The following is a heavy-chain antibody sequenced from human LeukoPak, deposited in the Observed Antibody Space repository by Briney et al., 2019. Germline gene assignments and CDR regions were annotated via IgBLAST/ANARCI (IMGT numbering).Heavy chain of an antibody. V-gene: IGHV1-46*01. CDR3: ARDRIGGYCSSTSCYDSPIKIGY. Sequence: ASVKVSCKASGYTFTSYYMHWVRQAPGQGLEWMGIINPSGGSTSYAQKFQGRVTMTRDMSTSTVYMELSSLRSDDTAVYYCARDRIGGYCSSTSCYDSPIKIGYWGQGTLVTVSS. CDR2: INPSGGST. CDR1: GYTFTSYY. J-gene: IGHJ4*02. D-gene: IGHD2-2*01.